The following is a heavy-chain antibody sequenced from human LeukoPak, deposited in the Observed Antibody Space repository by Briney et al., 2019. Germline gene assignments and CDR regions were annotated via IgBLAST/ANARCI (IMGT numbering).Heavy chain of an antibody. D-gene: IGHD6-13*01. CDR2: TYYRSKWYN. CDR1: GDSVSSNSAA. J-gene: IGHJ3*02. Sequence: SQTLSLTCAISGDSVSSNSAAWNWIRQSPSRGLEWLGRTYYRSKWYNDYAVSVKSRITINPDTSKNQFSLQLNSVTPEDTAVYYCARDPNPPSIAAAGYDAFDIWGQGTMVTVSS. CDR3: ARDPNPPSIAAAGYDAFDI. V-gene: IGHV6-1*01.